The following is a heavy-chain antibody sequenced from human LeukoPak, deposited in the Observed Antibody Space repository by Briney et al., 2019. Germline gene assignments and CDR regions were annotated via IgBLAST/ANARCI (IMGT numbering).Heavy chain of an antibody. CDR1: GFTFSSYS. Sequence: GGSLRLSCAASGFTFSSYSINWVRQAPGKGLEWVSSISSSSSYMYYADSVKGRFTISRDNAKNSLYLQMNSLRAEDTAVYYCARDGYDILTSYYYYYGMDVWGHGTTVTVSS. CDR2: ISSSSSYM. D-gene: IGHD3-9*01. V-gene: IGHV3-21*01. CDR3: ARDGYDILTSYYYYYGMDV. J-gene: IGHJ6*02.